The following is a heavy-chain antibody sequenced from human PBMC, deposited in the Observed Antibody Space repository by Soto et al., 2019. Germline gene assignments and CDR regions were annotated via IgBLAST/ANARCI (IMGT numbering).Heavy chain of an antibody. CDR1: GFTFSSYA. V-gene: IGHV3-23*01. Sequence: PGGSLRLSCAASGFTFSSYAMSWVRQAPGKGLKWVSAISGSGGSTYHADSVKGRFTISRDNSKNTLYLQMNSLRAEDTAVYYCAKDPRSRIVVVTARNYFDYWGQGTLVTVSS. CDR2: ISGSGGST. J-gene: IGHJ4*02. CDR3: AKDPRSRIVVVTARNYFDY. D-gene: IGHD2-21*02.